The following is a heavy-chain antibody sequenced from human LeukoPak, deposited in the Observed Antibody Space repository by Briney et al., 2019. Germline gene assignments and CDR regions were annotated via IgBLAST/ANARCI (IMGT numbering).Heavy chain of an antibody. Sequence: SQTLSLTCTVSGRSNSSGDYYWSWIRQPPGKGLEWIGYIYYSESTYYNPSPKSRVTISVETSKNQFSLKLSSVTAADTAVYYCAPEQGDILTGVIDYWGQGTLVTVSS. CDR1: GRSNSSGDYY. CDR2: IYYSEST. D-gene: IGHD3-9*01. CDR3: APEQGDILTGVIDY. J-gene: IGHJ4*02. V-gene: IGHV4-30-4*01.